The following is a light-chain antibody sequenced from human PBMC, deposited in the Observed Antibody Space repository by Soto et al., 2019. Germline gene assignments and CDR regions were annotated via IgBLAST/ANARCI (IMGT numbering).Light chain of an antibody. V-gene: IGKV1-39*01. Sequence: DIQMTQSPSSLSAYVGDRVTITCRAGQSISSYLNWYQQKPGKAPKLLIYAASSLQSGVPSRFSGSGSGTDFTLTISSLQPEDFATYYCQQSYSTPFTFGPGTKVDIK. CDR3: QQSYSTPFT. CDR2: AAS. J-gene: IGKJ3*01. CDR1: QSISSY.